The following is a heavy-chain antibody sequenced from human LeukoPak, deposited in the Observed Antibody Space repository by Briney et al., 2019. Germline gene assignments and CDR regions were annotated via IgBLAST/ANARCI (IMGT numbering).Heavy chain of an antibody. J-gene: IGHJ4*02. CDR2: ISSSGDTI. Sequence: GGSLRLSCAASGFTFSDYYMTWIRQAPGKGLEWVSYISSSGDTIYYADSVKGRFTIFRDNAKNSLYLQMNSLRAEDTALYHCARGTMIVAQSPFDYWGQGTLVTVSS. CDR1: GFTFSDYY. CDR3: ARGTMIVAQSPFDY. V-gene: IGHV3-11*01. D-gene: IGHD3-22*01.